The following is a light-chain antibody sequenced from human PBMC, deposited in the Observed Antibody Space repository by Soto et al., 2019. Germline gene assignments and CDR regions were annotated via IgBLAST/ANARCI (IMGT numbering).Light chain of an antibody. J-gene: IGKJ4*01. CDR1: QSVSSY. CDR3: QQRSNWLT. CDR2: DAS. Sequence: EIVLTQSPATLSLSPGERATLSCRASQSVSSYLAWYQQKPGQAPRLLIYDASTRATGIPARFSGSGSGTDVTLPISILDPEDFAVYYCQQRSNWLTFGGGTKVEIK. V-gene: IGKV3-11*01.